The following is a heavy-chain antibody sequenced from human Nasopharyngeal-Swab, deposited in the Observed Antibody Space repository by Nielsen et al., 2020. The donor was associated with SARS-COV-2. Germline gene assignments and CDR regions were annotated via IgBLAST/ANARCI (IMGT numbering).Heavy chain of an antibody. CDR3: VREFEATGATYLDY. D-gene: IGHD1-26*01. CDR2: ITSSSSTR. CDR1: GFAFIDYS. J-gene: IGHJ4*02. V-gene: IGHV3-48*02. Sequence: GESLKISCAASGFAFIDYSMDWVRQAPGKGLEWVSYITSSSSTRYYAESVKGRFTVSRDNAKNSLYLQMSSLRDEDTAVYYCVREFEATGATYLDYWGLGTLVTVSS.